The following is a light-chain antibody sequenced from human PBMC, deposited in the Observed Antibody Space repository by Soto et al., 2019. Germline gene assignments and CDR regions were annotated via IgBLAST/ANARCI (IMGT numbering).Light chain of an antibody. CDR3: SSFAGGDSPVL. CDR1: SSDVGNCNC. Sequence: QSALTQPASVSGSPGQSITISCTGASSDVGNCNCVSWYQQHPGKAPKLMIYEVSNRPSGVSDRFSGSKAGNTASLTISGLQAEDEADYYCSSFAGGDSPVLFGGGTKLTVL. CDR2: EVS. J-gene: IGLJ3*02. V-gene: IGLV2-14*01.